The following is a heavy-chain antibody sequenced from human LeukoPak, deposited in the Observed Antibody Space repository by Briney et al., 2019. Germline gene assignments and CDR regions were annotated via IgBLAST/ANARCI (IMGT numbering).Heavy chain of an antibody. J-gene: IGHJ5*02. CDR3: ARPDSSGYYPNNWFDP. CDR1: GGSISSSSYY. D-gene: IGHD3-22*01. Sequence: TSETLSLTCTVSGGSISSSSYYWGWIRQPPGKGLEWIGSIYYSGSTYYNPSLKSRVTISVDTSKNQFSLKLSSVTAADTAVYYCARPDSSGYYPNNWFDPWGQGTLVTVSS. V-gene: IGHV4-39*01. CDR2: IYYSGST.